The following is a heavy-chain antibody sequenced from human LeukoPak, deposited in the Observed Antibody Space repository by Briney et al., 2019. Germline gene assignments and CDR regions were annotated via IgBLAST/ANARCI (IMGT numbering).Heavy chain of an antibody. CDR2: ISGSGGST. J-gene: IGHJ5*02. Sequence: GGSLRLSCAASGFTFSSYAMSWVRQAPGKGLEWVSAISGSGGSTYYADSVKGRFTISRDNSKNTLYLQMNSLRAEDTAVYYCAKKDYYDSSSSSPFDPWGQGTLVTVSS. D-gene: IGHD3-22*01. V-gene: IGHV3-23*01. CDR3: AKKDYYDSSSSSPFDP. CDR1: GFTFSSYA.